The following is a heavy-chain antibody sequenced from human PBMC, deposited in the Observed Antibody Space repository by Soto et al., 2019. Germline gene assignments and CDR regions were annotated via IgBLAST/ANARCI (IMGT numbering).Heavy chain of an antibody. CDR2: MNPGSGST. V-gene: IGHV1-2*02. Sequence: ASVKVSCKDSGYTFTDYYMHWVRQAPGQGLEWMGWMNPGSGSTNYAQKFQGRVTMTRDTSISTAYMEVSSLTSDDTAVYYCARGVDSSWFDPWGQGALVTVSS. CDR3: ARGVDSSWFDP. D-gene: IGHD2-15*01. J-gene: IGHJ5*02. CDR1: GYTFTDYY.